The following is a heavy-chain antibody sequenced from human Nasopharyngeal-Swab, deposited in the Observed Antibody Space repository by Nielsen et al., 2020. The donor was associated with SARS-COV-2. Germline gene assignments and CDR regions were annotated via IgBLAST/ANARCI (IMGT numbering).Heavy chain of an antibody. CDR3: ASGLNWFPFDY. CDR2: IYYSGST. CDR1: GGSISSYY. V-gene: IGHV4-59*01. Sequence: SETLSLTCTVSGGSISSYYWSWIRQPPGKGLEWIGYIYYSGSTNYNPSLKSRVTISVDTSKNQFSLKLSSVTAADTAVYHCASGLNWFPFDYWGQGTLVTVSS. J-gene: IGHJ4*02. D-gene: IGHD3-9*01.